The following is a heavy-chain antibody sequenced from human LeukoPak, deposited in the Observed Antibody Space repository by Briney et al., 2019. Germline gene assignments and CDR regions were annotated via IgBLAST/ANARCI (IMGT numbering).Heavy chain of an antibody. J-gene: IGHJ3*02. CDR2: VNSDGSST. V-gene: IGHV3-74*01. CDR1: GFTFSSYW. Sequence: GGSLRLSCAASGFTFSSYWMHWVRQAPGKGLVWVSRVNSDGSSTSYADSVKGRFTISRDNAKNTLYLQMNSLRAEDTAVYYCAREKDSGYDYSSAFDIWGQGTMVTVSS. D-gene: IGHD5-12*01. CDR3: AREKDSGYDYSSAFDI.